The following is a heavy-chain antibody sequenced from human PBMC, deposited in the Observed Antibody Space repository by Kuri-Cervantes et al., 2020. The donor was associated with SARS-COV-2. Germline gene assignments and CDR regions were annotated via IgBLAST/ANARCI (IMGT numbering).Heavy chain of an antibody. D-gene: IGHD2-21*01. CDR1: GLTFGDYA. CDR2: IRYDGSNK. CDR3: ANPQRVMN. V-gene: IGHV3-30*02. Sequence: GESLKISCTASGLTFGDYAMSWVGQAPGKGLEWVAFIRYDGSNKNYADSVKGRFTISRDNSKNTLYLQMNSLRAEDTAVYYCANPQRVMNWGQGTLVTVSS. J-gene: IGHJ4*02.